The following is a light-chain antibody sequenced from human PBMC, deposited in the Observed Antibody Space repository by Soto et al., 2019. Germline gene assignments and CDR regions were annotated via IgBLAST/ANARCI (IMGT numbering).Light chain of an antibody. V-gene: IGLV4-69*01. CDR3: QTWGTGILAV. J-gene: IGLJ7*01. CDR2: LNSDGSH. Sequence: QPVLTQSPSASASLGASVKLTCTLSSGHSSYAIAGHQQQPEKGPRYLMKLNSDGSHSKGDGIPDRFSGSSSGAERYLTISSLQSEDEADYYCQTWGTGILAVFGGGTQLTVL. CDR1: SGHSSYA.